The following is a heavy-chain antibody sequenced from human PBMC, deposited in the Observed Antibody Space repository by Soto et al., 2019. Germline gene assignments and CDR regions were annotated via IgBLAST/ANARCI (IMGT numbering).Heavy chain of an antibody. D-gene: IGHD3-10*01. V-gene: IGHV1-24*01. CDR3: AKDRFPKPGPYYYYGMDV. J-gene: IGHJ6*02. CDR2: FDPEDGET. Sequence: ASVKVSCKVSGYTLTELSMHWVRQAPGKGLEWMGGFDPEDGETIYAQKFQGRVTMTEDTSTDTAYMELSSLRSEDTAVYYCAKDRFPKPGPYYYYGMDVWGQGTTVTVSS. CDR1: GYTLTELS.